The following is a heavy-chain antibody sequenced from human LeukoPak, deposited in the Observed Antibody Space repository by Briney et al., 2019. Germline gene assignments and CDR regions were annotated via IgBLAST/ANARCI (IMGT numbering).Heavy chain of an antibody. D-gene: IGHD3-10*01. CDR3: VRGSSGTVVRGVSWAWFDP. V-gene: IGHV3-23*01. Sequence: PGGSLRLSCAASGFTFSSYAMSWVRQAPGKGLEWVTDLSDSGGSTFYADSVKGRFAISRDNSKKTLYLQMNSLRAEDTAVYYCVRGSSGTVVRGVSWAWFDPWGQGTLVSVSS. CDR2: LSDSGGST. CDR1: GFTFSSYA. J-gene: IGHJ5*02.